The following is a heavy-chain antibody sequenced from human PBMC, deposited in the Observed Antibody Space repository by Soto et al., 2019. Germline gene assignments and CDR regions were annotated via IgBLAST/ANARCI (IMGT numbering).Heavy chain of an antibody. V-gene: IGHV5-51*01. Sequence: EVQVVQSGAEVKEPGESLKISCKGSGYIFTDHCIVWVRQMAGKGLEWVGIICPGYSNIIYSPSVQGQVTISADMSISTAYLQWSSLKASDTAIYYCARRHYCRGDCTINPDYYYVMDVWGQGTTVTVSS. CDR3: ARRHYCRGDCTINPDYYYVMDV. CDR2: ICPGYSNI. D-gene: IGHD2-21*02. CDR1: GYIFTDHC. J-gene: IGHJ6*02.